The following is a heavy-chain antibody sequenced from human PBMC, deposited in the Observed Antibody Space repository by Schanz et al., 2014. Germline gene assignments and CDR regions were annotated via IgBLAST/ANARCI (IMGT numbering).Heavy chain of an antibody. CDR1: GFTLSSYA. CDR2: ISYDGSNK. J-gene: IGHJ4*02. V-gene: IGHV3-30-3*01. D-gene: IGHD3-9*01. Sequence: QVQLVESGGGVVQPGRSLRLSCAAYGFTLSSYAMHRVRQAPGKGLEWVAVISYDGSNKYYADSVKGRFTISRDNSKNTLYLQMNSLRAEDTAVYYCAKQIHYDILTVPRNWGQGTLVTVSS. CDR3: AKQIHYDILTVPRN.